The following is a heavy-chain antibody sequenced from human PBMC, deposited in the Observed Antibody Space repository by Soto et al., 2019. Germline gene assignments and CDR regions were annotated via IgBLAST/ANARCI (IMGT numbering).Heavy chain of an antibody. Sequence: EVQLVESGGGLVQPGRSLRLSCVASGFTADDYAMHWVRQAPGKGLEWVSGISSNSDTIDYADSVKGRFTISRDNAKNGLFLKRNRLRPEDTVLYYWAKGMTWGGMTTIHYFDSWGQGTLVTVSS. CDR3: AKGMTWGGMTTIHYFDS. CDR1: GFTADDYA. D-gene: IGHD4-17*01. CDR2: ISSNSDTI. J-gene: IGHJ4*02. V-gene: IGHV3-9*02.